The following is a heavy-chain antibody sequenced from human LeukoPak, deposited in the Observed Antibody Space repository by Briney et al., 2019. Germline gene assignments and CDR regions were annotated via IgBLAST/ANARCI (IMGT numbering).Heavy chain of an antibody. Sequence: GGSLRLSCAASGFTFSSYTMNWVRQAPGKGLEGVSYISRSGSTIYYADSVKGRFTTSRDNGKNSLYLQMNSLRAEDTAVYYCAREANGYSSGLDYWGQGTLVTVSS. V-gene: IGHV3-48*01. CDR1: GFTFSSYT. CDR3: AREANGYSSGLDY. CDR2: ISRSGSTI. J-gene: IGHJ4*02. D-gene: IGHD5-18*01.